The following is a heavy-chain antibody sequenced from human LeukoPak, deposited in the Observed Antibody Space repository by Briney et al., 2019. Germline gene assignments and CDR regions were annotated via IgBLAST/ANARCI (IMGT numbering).Heavy chain of an antibody. CDR3: ARRVHSSSWSSYFDY. D-gene: IGHD6-13*01. CDR2: IYYSGST. Sequence: SETLSLTCTVSGGSISSYYWSWIRQPPGKGLEWIGYIYYSGSTNYNPSLKSRVTISVDTSKNQFSLKLSSVTTADTAVYYCARRVHSSSWSSYFDYWGQETLVTVSS. V-gene: IGHV4-59*01. J-gene: IGHJ4*02. CDR1: GGSISSYY.